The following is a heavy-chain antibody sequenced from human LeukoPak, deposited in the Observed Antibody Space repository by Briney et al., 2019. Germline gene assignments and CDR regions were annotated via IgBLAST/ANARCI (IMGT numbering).Heavy chain of an antibody. V-gene: IGHV1-18*03. CDR1: GYTFTSYG. Sequence: ASVKVSCKASGYTFTSYGISWVRQAPGQGLEWMGWINPDNGNTNYAQKLQGRVTMTTDTSTSTAYMELRSLRSDDMAVYYCATYYCSSTSCYPYYFDYWGQGTLVTVSS. J-gene: IGHJ4*02. D-gene: IGHD2-2*01. CDR2: INPDNGNT. CDR3: ATYYCSSTSCYPYYFDY.